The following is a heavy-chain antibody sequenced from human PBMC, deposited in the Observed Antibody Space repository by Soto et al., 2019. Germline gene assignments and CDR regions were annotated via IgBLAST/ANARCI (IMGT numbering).Heavy chain of an antibody. CDR1: GFTFSSYA. J-gene: IGHJ6*02. CDR3: AKDPGRYDFWSGHYYYGMDV. D-gene: IGHD3-3*01. CDR2: ISGSGGST. V-gene: IGHV3-23*01. Sequence: VGSLRLSCAASGFTFSSYAMSWVRQAPGKGLEWVSAISGSGGSTYYADSVKGRFTISRDNSKNTLYLQMNSLRAEDTAVYYCAKDPGRYDFWSGHYYYGMDVWGQGTTVTVSS.